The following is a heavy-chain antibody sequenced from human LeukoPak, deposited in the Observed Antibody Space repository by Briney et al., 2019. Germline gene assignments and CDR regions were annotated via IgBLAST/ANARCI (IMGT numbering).Heavy chain of an antibody. V-gene: IGHV5-51*01. CDR1: GYSFTSYW. Sequence: GESLKISCKGSGYSFTSYWIGWVRQKPGKGLEWMGIIFPGDSDSRYSPSFQGQVTISADKSISTAYLQWSSLKASDTAMYYCARRLTYDSRAYYCLDYWGQGTLVTVSS. J-gene: IGHJ4*02. D-gene: IGHD3-22*01. CDR3: ARRLTYDSRAYYCLDY. CDR2: IFPGDSDS.